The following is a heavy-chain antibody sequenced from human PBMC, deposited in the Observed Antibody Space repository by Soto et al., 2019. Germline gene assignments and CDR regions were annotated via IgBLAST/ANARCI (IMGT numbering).Heavy chain of an antibody. Sequence: GGSLRLSCAASGFTFSSYGMHWVRQAPGKGLGWVAVIWYDGSNKYYADSVKGRFTISRDNSKNTLYLQMNSLRAEDTAVYYCAREDQYCSSTSCYGSPSFDPWGQGTLVTVSS. CDR2: IWYDGSNK. V-gene: IGHV3-33*01. CDR1: GFTFSSYG. J-gene: IGHJ5*02. D-gene: IGHD2-2*01. CDR3: AREDQYCSSTSCYGSPSFDP.